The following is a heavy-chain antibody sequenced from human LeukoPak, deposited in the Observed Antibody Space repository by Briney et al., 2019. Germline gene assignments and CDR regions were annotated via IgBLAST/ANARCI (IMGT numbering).Heavy chain of an antibody. V-gene: IGHV3-23*01. D-gene: IGHD3-10*01. J-gene: IGHJ5*02. CDR3: AKDEGSGSFNWFDP. CDR2: ISGAGGST. CDR1: GFTFSSYA. Sequence: HPGGSLRLSCAASGFTFSSYAMSWVRQAPGKGLDWVSAISGAGGSTYYADSVKGRFTISRDNSRDNFKNTLYLQMNSLRAEDTAVYYCAKDEGSGSFNWFDPWGRGTLVTVSS.